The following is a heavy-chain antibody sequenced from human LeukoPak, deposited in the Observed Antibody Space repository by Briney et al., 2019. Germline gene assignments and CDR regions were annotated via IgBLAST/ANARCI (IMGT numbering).Heavy chain of an antibody. D-gene: IGHD7-27*01. V-gene: IGHV3-23*01. CDR2: VRVSDET. CDR3: AKGTGDAGYYFDY. J-gene: IGHJ4*02. Sequence: PGGSLRLSCAASGFTFSNYAMNWVRQAPGKGLEWVSGVRVSDETYYADAVKGRFTISRDNYENTLYLQMSGLRAEDTAVYYCAKGTGDAGYYFDYWGQGTLVTVSS. CDR1: GFTFSNYA.